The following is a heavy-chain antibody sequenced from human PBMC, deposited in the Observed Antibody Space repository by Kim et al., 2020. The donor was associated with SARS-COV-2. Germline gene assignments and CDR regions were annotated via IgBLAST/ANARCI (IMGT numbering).Heavy chain of an antibody. V-gene: IGHV3-43*01. Sequence: KGRFTISRDNSKNSLYLQMNSLRTEDTALYYCAKDIRSGYAYYYYGMDVWGQGTTVTVSS. CDR3: AKDIRSGYAYYYYGMDV. J-gene: IGHJ6*02. D-gene: IGHD5-12*01.